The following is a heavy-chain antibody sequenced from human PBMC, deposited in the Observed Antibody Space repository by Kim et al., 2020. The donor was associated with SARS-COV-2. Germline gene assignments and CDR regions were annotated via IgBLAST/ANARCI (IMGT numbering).Heavy chain of an antibody. J-gene: IGHJ6*02. V-gene: IGHV6-1*01. Sequence: DYTVSVKSRIAIHADTSKNQVSLQLNSVTPDDTAVYYCARQNFYYVMDVWGQGTTVTVSS. CDR3: ARQNFYYVMDV.